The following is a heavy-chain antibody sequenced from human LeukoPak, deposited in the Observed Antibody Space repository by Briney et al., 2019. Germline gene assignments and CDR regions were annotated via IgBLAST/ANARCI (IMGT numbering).Heavy chain of an antibody. CDR1: GYTFTSYA. D-gene: IGHD3-9*01. CDR2: INASNGNT. CDR3: AREGNDILTGYYDNWFDP. Sequence: ASVKVSCKASGYTFTSYAMHWVRQAPGQRLEWMGWINASNGNTKYSQKFQGRVTITRDTSASTAYMELSSLRSEDTAVYYCAREGNDILTGYYDNWFDPWGQGTLVTVSS. J-gene: IGHJ5*02. V-gene: IGHV1-3*01.